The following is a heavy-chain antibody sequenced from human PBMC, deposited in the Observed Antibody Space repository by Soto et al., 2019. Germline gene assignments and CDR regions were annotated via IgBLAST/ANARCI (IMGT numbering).Heavy chain of an antibody. D-gene: IGHD5-12*01. V-gene: IGHV4-30-2*01. CDR3: ARRRGFPYYYGMDV. CDR1: GGSISSGGYS. J-gene: IGHJ6*02. CDR2: IYHSGST. Sequence: QLQLQESGSGLVKPSQTLSLTCAVSGGSISSGGYSWSWIRQPPGKGLEWIGYIYHSGSTYYNPSLKSRVTISVDMSKNQFSLKLSSVTAADTAVYYCARRRGFPYYYGMDVWGQGTTVTVSS.